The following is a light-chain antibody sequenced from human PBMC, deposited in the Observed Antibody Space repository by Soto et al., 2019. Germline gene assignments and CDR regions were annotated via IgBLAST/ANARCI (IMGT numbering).Light chain of an antibody. CDR3: CSYAGTYTYV. CDR1: DINIGFYNF. V-gene: IGLV2-11*01. J-gene: IGLJ1*01. Sequence: QSVLTQPRSVSGSPGQSVTISCTGSDINIGFYNFVSWYQQHPDKAPHLVIYDVNKRPSGVPDRFSGSKSGNTASLTISGLQADDEADYYCCSYAGTYTYVFGIGTK. CDR2: DVN.